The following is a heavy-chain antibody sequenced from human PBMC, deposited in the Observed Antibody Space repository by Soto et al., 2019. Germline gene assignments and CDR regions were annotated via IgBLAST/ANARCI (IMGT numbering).Heavy chain of an antibody. CDR3: ARNYYGSGSYYIDY. V-gene: IGHV1-69*12. J-gene: IGHJ4*02. D-gene: IGHD3-10*01. CDR1: GGTFSSYA. Sequence: QVQLVQSGAEVKKPGSSVKVSCKASGGTFSSYAISWVRQAPGQGLEWMGGIIPIFGTADYEQKFQGRVTITADESTSTAYMELSSLRSEDTAVYYCARNYYGSGSYYIDYWGQGTLVTVSS. CDR2: IIPIFGTA.